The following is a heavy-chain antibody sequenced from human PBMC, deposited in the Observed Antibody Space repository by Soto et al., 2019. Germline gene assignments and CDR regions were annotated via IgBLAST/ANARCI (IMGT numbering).Heavy chain of an antibody. J-gene: IGHJ3*02. CDR1: GFTFSSNV. CDR2: ISHDGNNK. V-gene: IGHV3-30*18. Sequence: QVQLVQSGGGVVQPGRSLRLSCAASGFTFSSNVTHRVRQAPGKGLEWVAVISHDGNNKYYADSVKGRFTISRDNSKNTLYLLMNSLTTADTAVYYCAKGGPDCASTTCYLPVAFDIWGQGTMVTVSS. D-gene: IGHD2-2*01. CDR3: AKGGPDCASTTCYLPVAFDI.